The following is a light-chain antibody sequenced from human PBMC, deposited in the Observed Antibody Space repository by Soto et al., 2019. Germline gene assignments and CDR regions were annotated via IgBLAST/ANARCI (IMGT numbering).Light chain of an antibody. J-gene: IGKJ3*01. CDR3: HPYDRSAIFT. CDR2: VAS. Sequence: EIVLTQSPGTLSLSPGERATLSCRASQSVPSNYLAWYQQRPGQAPRLLIYVASTRAAGVSDRFSGSGSGTEFTLTFHRLEPADLAVFCCHPYDRSAIFTCVPGATVDIK. V-gene: IGKV3-20*01. CDR1: QSVPSNY.